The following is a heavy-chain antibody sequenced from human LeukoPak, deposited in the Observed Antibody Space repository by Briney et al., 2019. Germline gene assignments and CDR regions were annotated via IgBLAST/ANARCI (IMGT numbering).Heavy chain of an antibody. CDR2: IHYSGSS. J-gene: IGHJ4*02. D-gene: IGHD2-8*01. CDR3: VRHVSANTGYFDS. V-gene: IGHV4-39*01. Sequence: PSETLSLTCTISDDSVSSGTYYWGWIRQSPGKGLEWIGSIHYSGSSYYNPSLKSRAAIFVDTSRDQVSMDLSYVTAADTALYYCVRHVSANTGYFDSCGQGTLVTVSS. CDR1: DDSVSSGTYY.